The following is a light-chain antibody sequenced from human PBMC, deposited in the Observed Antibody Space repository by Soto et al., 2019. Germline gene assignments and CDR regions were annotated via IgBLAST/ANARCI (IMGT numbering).Light chain of an antibody. Sequence: DIVLTQSPGTLSLSPGERATLSCRASQSVSSSYLAWYQRKPGQAPRLLIYGASSRATGIPDRFSGSGSGTDFTLTISSLEPEDFAVYYCQQYGSSPLWTFGQGTKVEIK. J-gene: IGKJ1*01. CDR1: QSVSSSY. CDR3: QQYGSSPLWT. V-gene: IGKV3-20*01. CDR2: GAS.